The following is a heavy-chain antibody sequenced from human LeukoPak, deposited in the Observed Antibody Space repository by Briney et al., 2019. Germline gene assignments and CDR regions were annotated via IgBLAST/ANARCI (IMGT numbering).Heavy chain of an antibody. J-gene: IGHJ4*02. Sequence: GGSLRLSCAASGFTFSNYAMSWVRQAPGKGLEWVSAISGTGGSTYYADSVKGRFTISRDNSKNTLYLQMNSLRAEDTAVYYCARGGAIRFGELFPFDYWGQGTLVTVSS. D-gene: IGHD3-10*01. V-gene: IGHV3-23*01. CDR2: ISGTGGST. CDR1: GFTFSNYA. CDR3: ARGGAIRFGELFPFDY.